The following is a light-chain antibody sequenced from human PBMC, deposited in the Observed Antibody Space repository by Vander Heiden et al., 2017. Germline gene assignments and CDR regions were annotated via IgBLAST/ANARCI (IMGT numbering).Light chain of an antibody. Sequence: SYELTQPPSVSVSPGQTASITCSGDQLGDKYACWYQQKPGKSRVLVMYQDSKRPSGIPERFSGSNAGNTATLTISGTQAMEEADYYCQAWDSSTGVVFGGGTKLTVL. V-gene: IGLV3-1*01. CDR2: QDS. CDR1: QLGDKY. J-gene: IGLJ2*01. CDR3: QAWDSSTGVV.